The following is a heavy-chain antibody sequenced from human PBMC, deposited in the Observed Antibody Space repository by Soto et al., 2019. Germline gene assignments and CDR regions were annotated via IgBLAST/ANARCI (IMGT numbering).Heavy chain of an antibody. J-gene: IGHJ5*02. CDR1: GYTFTSNS. Sequence: QVQLVQSGAELKKPGASVKVSCAASGYTFTSNSITWVRQAPGQGLEWMGWISAYNGETSYAEKFQGRLTMTTDTFTSTAYMELRSLRSDDTAVYYCARVWGSYRAPSGGAGFDPWGQGTLVTVSS. CDR3: ARVWGSYRAPSGGAGFDP. V-gene: IGHV1-18*04. D-gene: IGHD3-16*02. CDR2: ISAYNGET.